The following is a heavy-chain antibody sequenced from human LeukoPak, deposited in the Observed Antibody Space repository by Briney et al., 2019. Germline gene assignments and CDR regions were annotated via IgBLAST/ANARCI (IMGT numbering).Heavy chain of an antibody. V-gene: IGHV4-59*08. J-gene: IGHJ6*03. CDR3: ARVWFGERYYYYYYYMDV. CDR1: GVSISSYY. Sequence: SETLSLTCTASGVSISSYYWSWIRQPPGKGLEWIGYIYYSGSTNYNPSLKSRVTISVDTSKNQFSLKLSSVTAADTAVYYCARVWFGERYYYYYYYMDVWGKGTTVTVSS. D-gene: IGHD3-10*01. CDR2: IYYSGST.